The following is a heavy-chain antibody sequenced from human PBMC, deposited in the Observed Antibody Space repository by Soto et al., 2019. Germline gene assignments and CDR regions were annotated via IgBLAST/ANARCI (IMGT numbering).Heavy chain of an antibody. CDR2: INPLSGIP. D-gene: IGHD2-2*01. V-gene: IGHV1-69*09. Sequence: QVQLVQSGAEVKKPESSVKVSCKTSGGTFVRHVISWVRQAPGQGPEWMGKINPLSGIPNYAQKFQDRVTFTADTDSSTAYMELSSLRSDDTAVYYCATPACVATWCSPSHNFDHWGQGTLVTVSS. J-gene: IGHJ5*02. CDR1: GGTFVRHV. CDR3: ATPACVATWCSPSHNFDH.